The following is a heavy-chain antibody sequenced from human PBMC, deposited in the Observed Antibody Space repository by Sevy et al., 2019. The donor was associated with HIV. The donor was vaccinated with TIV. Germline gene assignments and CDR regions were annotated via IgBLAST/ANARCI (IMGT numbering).Heavy chain of an antibody. V-gene: IGHV4-38-2*02. Sequence: SETLSLTCTVSGYSINRNTYWGWIRQPPGKGLEWLGSVHHGGSTYYNPSLKSRVTISTDTSKNQFSLKLNSVTVADATVYFCARDSSNYYDSGSHYKTNVAGSAWFDPWGQGTLVTVSS. CDR3: ARDSSNYYDSGSHYKTNVAGSAWFDP. CDR1: GYSINRNTY. D-gene: IGHD3-10*01. CDR2: VHHGGST. J-gene: IGHJ5*02.